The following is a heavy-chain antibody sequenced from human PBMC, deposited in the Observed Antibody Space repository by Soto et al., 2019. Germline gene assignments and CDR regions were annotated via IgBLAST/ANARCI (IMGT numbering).Heavy chain of an antibody. D-gene: IGHD6-19*01. Sequence: GESLKISCKGSGYTFTDYWIGWVRQLPGKGLEWMGRIDPSDSYTNYSPSFQGHVTILVDKSNTTAYLQWSSLKTSDTAIYYCVRQEGYSSGWYGFPSIWGQGTLVTVSS. V-gene: IGHV5-10-1*01. CDR2: IDPSDSYT. CDR1: GYTFTDYW. CDR3: VRQEGYSSGWYGFPSI. J-gene: IGHJ4*03.